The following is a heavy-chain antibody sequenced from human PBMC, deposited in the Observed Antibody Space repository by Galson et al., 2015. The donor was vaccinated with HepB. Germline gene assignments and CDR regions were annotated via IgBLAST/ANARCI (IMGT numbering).Heavy chain of an antibody. CDR1: GFTFSSYG. D-gene: IGHD3-10*01. J-gene: IGHJ4*02. Sequence: SLRLSCAASGFTFSSYGMHWVRQAPGKGLEWVANIKQDGHETYNVDSVKGRFTISRDNAKNSLYLQMNSLRVEDTAVYYCATSGVPNYFDSWGQGTLVTVSS. V-gene: IGHV3-7*01. CDR3: ATSGVPNYFDS. CDR2: IKQDGHET.